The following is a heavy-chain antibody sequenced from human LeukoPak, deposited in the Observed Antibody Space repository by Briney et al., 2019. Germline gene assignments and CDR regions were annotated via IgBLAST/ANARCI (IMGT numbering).Heavy chain of an antibody. CDR1: GYTLTELS. D-gene: IGHD3-9*01. V-gene: IGHV1-24*01. CDR3: ATANFDWLLLFDY. CDR2: FDPEDGET. J-gene: IGHJ4*02. Sequence: ASVKVSCKVSGYTLTELSMHWVRQAPGKGLEWMGGFDPEDGETIYAQKFQGRVTMTEDTSTDTAYMELSSLRSEDTVMYYCATANFDWLLLFDYWGQGTLVTVSS.